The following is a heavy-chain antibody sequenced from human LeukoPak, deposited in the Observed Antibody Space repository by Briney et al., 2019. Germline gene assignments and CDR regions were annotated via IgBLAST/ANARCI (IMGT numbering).Heavy chain of an antibody. CDR3: ARDRLGATGHWRIDV. Sequence: SETLSLTCTVSGGSFSSYYWTWIRQPAGKGLEWIGRIYNSGTTNYSPSLESRVTMSLDTSKNRFSLSLSSETAADTAVYYCARDRLGATGHWRIDVWGRGTLVTVSS. CDR2: IYNSGTT. D-gene: IGHD1-26*01. CDR1: GGSFSSYY. V-gene: IGHV4-4*07. J-gene: IGHJ2*01.